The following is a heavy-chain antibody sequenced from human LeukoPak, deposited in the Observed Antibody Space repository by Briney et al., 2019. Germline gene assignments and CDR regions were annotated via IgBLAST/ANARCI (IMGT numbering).Heavy chain of an antibody. J-gene: IGHJ4*02. CDR3: ARDILGSQTPFDY. CDR1: GFTFSSYS. D-gene: IGHD1-26*01. V-gene: IGHV3-21*01. CDR2: ISSSSSYI. Sequence: SGGSLRLSCAASGFTFSSYSMNWVRQAPGKGLEWVSSISSSSSYIYYADSVKGRFTISRDNAKNSLYLQMNSLRAEDTAVYYCARDILGSQTPFDYWGQGTLVTVSS.